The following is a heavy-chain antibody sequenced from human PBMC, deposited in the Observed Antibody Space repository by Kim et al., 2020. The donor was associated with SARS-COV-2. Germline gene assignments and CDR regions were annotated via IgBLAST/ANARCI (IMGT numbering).Heavy chain of an antibody. Sequence: GGSLRLSCAASGFTFSSYAMSWVRQAPGKGLEWVSAISGSGGSTYYADSVKGRFTISRDNSKNTLYLQMNSLRAEDTAVDYCAKDRPPMITFGGVIDPPFYYYYYYGMDVWGQGTTVTVSS. CDR3: AKDRPPMITFGGVIDPPFYYYYYYGMDV. D-gene: IGHD3-16*02. J-gene: IGHJ6*02. V-gene: IGHV3-23*01. CDR1: GFTFSSYA. CDR2: ISGSGGST.